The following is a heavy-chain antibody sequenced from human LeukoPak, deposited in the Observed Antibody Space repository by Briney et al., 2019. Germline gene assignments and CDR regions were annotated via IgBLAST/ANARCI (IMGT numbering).Heavy chain of an antibody. D-gene: IGHD5-24*01. CDR3: ARGGVLRRDGYNYGY. V-gene: IGHV3-21*01. CDR2: ISSSSSYI. CDR1: GFTFSSYS. Sequence: AGGSLRLSCAASGFTFSSYSMNWVRQAPGKGLEWVSSISSSSSYIYYADSVKGRFTISRDNAKNSLYLQMNSLRAEDTAVYYCARGGVLRRDGYNYGYWGQGTLVTVSS. J-gene: IGHJ4*02.